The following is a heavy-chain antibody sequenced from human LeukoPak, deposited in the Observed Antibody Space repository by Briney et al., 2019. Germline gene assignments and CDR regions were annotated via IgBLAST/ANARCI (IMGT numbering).Heavy chain of an antibody. D-gene: IGHD2-15*01. CDR3: AREVGYYYMDV. CDR2: IRSSGSTI. CDR1: GFTFSSYE. V-gene: IGHV3-48*03. J-gene: IGHJ6*03. Sequence: GGSLRLSCAASGFTFSSYEMNWVRQAPGKGLEWVSYIRSSGSTIYYADSVKGRFTISRDNAKNSLYLQMNSLRAEDTAVYYCAREVGYYYMDVWGKRTTVTVSS.